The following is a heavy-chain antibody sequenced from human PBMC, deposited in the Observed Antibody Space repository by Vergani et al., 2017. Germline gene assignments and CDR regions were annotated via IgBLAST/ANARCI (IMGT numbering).Heavy chain of an antibody. V-gene: IGHV3-23*01. J-gene: IGHJ4*02. CDR1: GFTFSSYA. CDR3: ANSPEGVVIIYYFDY. Sequence: EVQLLESGGGLVQPGGSLRLSCAASGFTFSSYAMSWVRKAPGKGREWVSAISGSGGSTYYADSVKGRFTISRDNSKNTLYLQMNSLRAEDTAAYYCANSPEGVVIIYYFDYWGQGTLVTVSS. CDR2: ISGSGGST. D-gene: IGHD3-3*01.